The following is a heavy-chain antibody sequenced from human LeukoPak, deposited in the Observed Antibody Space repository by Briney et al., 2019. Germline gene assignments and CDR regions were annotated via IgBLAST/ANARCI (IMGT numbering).Heavy chain of an antibody. CDR3: ALLPAKAKYYFDY. Sequence: ASVKVSCKVSGYTLTELSMHWVRQAPGKGLEWMGGFDPEDGETIYAQKFQGRVTMTEDTSTDTAYMGLSSLRSENTAVYYCALLPAKAKYYFDYWGQGTLVTVSS. CDR1: GYTLTELS. V-gene: IGHV1-24*01. J-gene: IGHJ4*02. CDR2: FDPEDGET. D-gene: IGHD2-15*01.